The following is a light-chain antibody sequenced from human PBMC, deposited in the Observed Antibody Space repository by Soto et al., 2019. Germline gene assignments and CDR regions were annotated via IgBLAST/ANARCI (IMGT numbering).Light chain of an antibody. J-gene: IGKJ2*01. CDR3: QQSLGIPYT. Sequence: DIQMTQSPSSLSASVGDRVTITCRASQSITGYLYWYQQKPGKAPKLLIYAASSSHSVVQSRFSGSGSGTDFLLIISRLQRDDFASYFCQQSLGIPYTFGQGTRLETK. V-gene: IGKV1-39*01. CDR1: QSITGY. CDR2: AAS.